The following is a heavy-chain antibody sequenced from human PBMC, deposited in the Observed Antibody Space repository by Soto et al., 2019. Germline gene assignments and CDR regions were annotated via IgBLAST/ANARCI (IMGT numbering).Heavy chain of an antibody. V-gene: IGHV3-7*01. J-gene: IGHJ6*02. Sequence: EVQLVESGGGLVQPGGSLRLSCAASGFTFSSSWMNWVRQAPGKGLEWVANIKQDGSEKYYVYSVKGRFTISSDNAKNSLYLQMNSLRAADTAVYYCAIADSRSSDGTDVWGQGTTVTLSS. CDR2: IKQDGSEK. D-gene: IGHD3-22*01. CDR3: AIADSRSSDGTDV. CDR1: GFTFSSSW.